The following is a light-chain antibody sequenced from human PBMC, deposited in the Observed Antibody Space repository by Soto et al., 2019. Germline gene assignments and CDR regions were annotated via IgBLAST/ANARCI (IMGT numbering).Light chain of an antibody. CDR3: QQYNDWPPIT. CDR2: DAS. CDR1: QSVSSN. J-gene: IGKJ5*01. V-gene: IGKV3-15*01. Sequence: ATLSCRASQSVSSNLAWYQQKPGQAPRLLIYDASTRATVIPARFSGSGSGTEFTLTISSLQSEDFAVYYCQQYNDWPPITFGQGTRLEIK.